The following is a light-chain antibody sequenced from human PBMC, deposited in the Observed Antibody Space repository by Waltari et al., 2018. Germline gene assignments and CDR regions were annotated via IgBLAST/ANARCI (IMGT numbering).Light chain of an antibody. CDR1: QGISSG. CDR3: QQVSTYPFYT. Sequence: AIQLTQSPSFLSASVGDTVTINCRASQGISSGLAWYQQKPGKPPQLLIYDTSSLISGFPSRFSGSGSGTDVTLTISSLQPEDFATYYCQQVSTYPFYTFGQGTKL. CDR2: DTS. J-gene: IGKJ2*01. V-gene: IGKV1-13*02.